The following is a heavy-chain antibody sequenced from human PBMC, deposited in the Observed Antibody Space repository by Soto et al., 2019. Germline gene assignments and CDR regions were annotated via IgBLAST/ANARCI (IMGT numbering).Heavy chain of an antibody. CDR2: IYYSGST. Sequence: QVQLQESGPGLVKPSQTLSLTCTVSGGSISSGGYYWSWIRQHPGKGLEWIGYIYYSGSTYYNPSLKSRVTISVDTSKNQFSLKLSSVTAADTAVYYCAREGVGPDLGYQENGGGWFDPWGQGTLVTVSS. CDR3: AREGVGPDLGYQENGGGWFDP. CDR1: GGSISSGGYY. D-gene: IGHD3-3*01. V-gene: IGHV4-31*03. J-gene: IGHJ5*02.